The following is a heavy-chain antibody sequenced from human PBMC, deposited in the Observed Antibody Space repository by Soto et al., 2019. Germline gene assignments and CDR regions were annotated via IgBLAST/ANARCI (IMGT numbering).Heavy chain of an antibody. D-gene: IGHD3-3*02. CDR3: ARQLSHICDS. J-gene: IGHJ4*02. CDR2: IEPGTSDI. CDR1: GYKFGSAW. V-gene: IGHV5-51*01. Sequence: GESLKISCKGVGYKFGSAWIGWVRQMPGKGLEWMGIIEPGTSDIRYSPSCRGHVTISADEAVSTAYLQWSSLKASDTAMYYCARQLSHICDSWGQGTLVTVSS.